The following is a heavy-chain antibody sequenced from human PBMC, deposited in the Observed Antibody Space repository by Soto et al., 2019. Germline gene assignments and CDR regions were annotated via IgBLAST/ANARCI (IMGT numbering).Heavy chain of an antibody. Sequence: QITLKASGPTLVNPTQPLTLTCTFTGFSITTGGVGVGWIRQPPRKALEWLALIYWDDDKRYSPSLKRRLTITKDTTENQSDLTLSHTAPVDTTTFYCAHVFDSNSGSYRYFDNSGQGTLVTVYS. CDR3: AHVFDSNSGSYRYFDN. J-gene: IGHJ4*02. V-gene: IGHV2-5*02. CDR1: GFSITTGGVG. CDR2: IYWDDDK. D-gene: IGHD3-16*02.